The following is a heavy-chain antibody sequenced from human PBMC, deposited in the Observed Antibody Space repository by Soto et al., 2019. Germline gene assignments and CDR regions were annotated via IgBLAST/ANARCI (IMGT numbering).Heavy chain of an antibody. CDR1: GGTFSRNT. CDR2: IIPIFGTA. V-gene: IGHV1-69*13. D-gene: IGHD3-22*01. CDR3: ARQFHYDSSGYYYAY. Sequence: SVKVSGKASGGTFSRNTISWVRQAPGQGLEWMGGIIPIFGTANYAQKFQGRVTITADESTSTAYMELNRLRSEDTAVYYCARQFHYDSSGYYYAYWGQGTLVTVS. J-gene: IGHJ4*02.